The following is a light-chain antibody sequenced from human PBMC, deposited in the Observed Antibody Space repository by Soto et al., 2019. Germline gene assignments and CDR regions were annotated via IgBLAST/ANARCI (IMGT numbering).Light chain of an antibody. CDR1: QSISSW. CDR2: AAS. J-gene: IGKJ1*01. V-gene: IGKV1-5*01. Sequence: DIQMTQSPSTLSASVGDRVTITCRASQSISSWLAWYQQKPGKAPKLLIYAASALHSGVPSRFSGSGSGTEFTLTISSLQSEDFAVYYCQQYNNWWAFGQGTKVDIK. CDR3: QQYNNWWA.